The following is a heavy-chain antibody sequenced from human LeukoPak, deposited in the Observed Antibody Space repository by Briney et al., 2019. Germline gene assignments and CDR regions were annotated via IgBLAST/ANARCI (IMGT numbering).Heavy chain of an antibody. V-gene: IGHV3-7*01. Sequence: GGSLRLSCAASGFTFSSYWMSWVRQAPGKGLEWVAHIKQDGSEKYYVDSVKGRFTISRDNAKNSLYLQMNSLRAEDTAVYYCARLLNYGVITGFYYWGQGTLVTVSS. CDR3: ARLLNYGVITGFYY. CDR1: GFTFSSYW. J-gene: IGHJ4*02. D-gene: IGHD3-22*01. CDR2: IKQDGSEK.